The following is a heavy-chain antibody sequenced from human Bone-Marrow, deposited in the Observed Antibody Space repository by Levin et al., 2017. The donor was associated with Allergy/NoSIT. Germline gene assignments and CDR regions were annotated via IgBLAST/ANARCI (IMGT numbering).Heavy chain of an antibody. V-gene: IGHV3-21*04. Sequence: GGSLRLSCEGSGFTFATYTINWVRQAPGKGLEWVSSISSSSAYIYYADSVRGRFTISRDNAKNSVSLRMISLTVDDSAIYYCARDQSLGQGFDPWGQGTQVTVSS. CDR2: ISSSSAYI. J-gene: IGHJ5*02. CDR3: ARDQSLGQGFDP. D-gene: IGHD7-27*01. CDR1: GFTFATYT.